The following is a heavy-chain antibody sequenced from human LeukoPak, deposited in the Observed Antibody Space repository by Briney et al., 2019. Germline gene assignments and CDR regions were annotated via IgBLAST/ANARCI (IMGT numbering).Heavy chain of an antibody. CDR3: ARVSSKATVCGLITKKNYYYYYMDV. V-gene: IGHV3-21*01. CDR1: GFTFTTYS. CDR2: ISSGSSAI. Sequence: TGGSLRLSCEASGFTFTTYSMTWVRQAPGKGLEWVSIISSGSSAIFSADALKGRFTISRDDAKNLLYLDMNSLRAEDTAVYYCARVSSKATVCGLITKKNYYYYYMDVWGKGTTVTISS. J-gene: IGHJ6*03. D-gene: IGHD3-10*01.